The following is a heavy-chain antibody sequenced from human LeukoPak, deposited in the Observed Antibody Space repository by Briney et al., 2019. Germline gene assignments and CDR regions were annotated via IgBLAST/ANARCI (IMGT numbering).Heavy chain of an antibody. CDR3: ARETPESLFDY. J-gene: IGHJ4*02. CDR1: GGTISSYY. D-gene: IGHD1-14*01. V-gene: IGHV4-59*01. CDR2: IYHSGNT. Sequence: SETLSLTCTVSGGTISSYYWSWIRQPPGKGLEWIGYIYHSGNTNYNPSLKSRVTIAVDTSKNQFSLRLSSVTAADTAMYYCARETPESLFDYWGQGLQVTVSS.